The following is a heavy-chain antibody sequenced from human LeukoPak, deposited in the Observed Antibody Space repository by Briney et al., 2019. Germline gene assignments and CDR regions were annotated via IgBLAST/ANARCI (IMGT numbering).Heavy chain of an antibody. J-gene: IGHJ3*02. CDR3: ARDGRYYDSSGYAKHDAFDI. Sequence: PSETLSLTCTVSGGSISSYYWSWLRQPPGKGLEWIGYIYYSGSTNYNPSLKSRVTISVNTSKNQFSLKLSYVTAADPAVYYWARDGRYYDSSGYAKHDAFDIWGQGTMVTVSS. D-gene: IGHD3-22*01. CDR1: GGSISSYY. CDR2: IYYSGST. V-gene: IGHV4-59*01.